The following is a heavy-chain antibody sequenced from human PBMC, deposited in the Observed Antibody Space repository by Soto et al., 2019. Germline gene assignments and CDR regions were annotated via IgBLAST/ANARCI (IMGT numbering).Heavy chain of an antibody. Sequence: QTTLKESGPTLVKPTQTLTLTCSFSGFSLTTSGVGVGWVRQSPEKTLEWLALIFWDDDKRYSPSLRSRLTIAKDTSKNQVVLTLTNVEPVDTATYYCARILTATGGHFDSWGQGALVTVSS. V-gene: IGHV2-5*02. CDR3: ARILTATGGHFDS. CDR2: IFWDDDK. J-gene: IGHJ4*02. D-gene: IGHD2-8*02. CDR1: GFSLTTSGVG.